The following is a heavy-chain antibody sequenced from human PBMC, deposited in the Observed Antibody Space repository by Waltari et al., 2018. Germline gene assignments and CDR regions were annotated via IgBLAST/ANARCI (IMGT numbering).Heavy chain of an antibody. V-gene: IGHV4-39*01. CDR3: ARRGGYCSGGSCYWFDP. CDR1: GGSISSSSYY. CDR2: INYSGST. D-gene: IGHD2-15*01. Sequence: QLQLQESGPGLVKPSETLSLTCTVSGGSISSSSYYWGWIRQPPGKGLEWIGSINYSGSTYYNPSLKSRVTISVDTAKNQFSLKLNSVTAADTAVYYCARRGGYCSGGSCYWFDPWGQGTLVTVSS. J-gene: IGHJ5*02.